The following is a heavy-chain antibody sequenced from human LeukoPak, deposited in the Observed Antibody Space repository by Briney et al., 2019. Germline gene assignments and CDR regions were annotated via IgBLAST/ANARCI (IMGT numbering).Heavy chain of an antibody. CDR1: GFTFSSYA. D-gene: IGHD3-3*01. CDR3: AKRAYYDSWSGYGGHFDC. J-gene: IGHJ4*02. Sequence: GGSLRLSCAASGFTFSSYAMHWVRQAPGKGLEWVSGMSGSGDSTYYVDSVKGRFTISRDNSKNTLYLQMSSLRAEDTAVYYCAKRAYYDSWSGYGGHFDCWGQGTLVTVSS. CDR2: MSGSGDST. V-gene: IGHV3-23*01.